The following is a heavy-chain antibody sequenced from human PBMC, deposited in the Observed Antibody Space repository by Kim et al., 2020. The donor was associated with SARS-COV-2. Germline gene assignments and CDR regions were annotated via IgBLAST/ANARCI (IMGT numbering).Heavy chain of an antibody. CDR2: GST. D-gene: IGHD2-21*01. Sequence: GSTYYNPPLKGRVTISVDTSKNQFSLKLSAVTAADTAVYYCARGTGEVDYWGQGTLVTVSS. J-gene: IGHJ4*02. CDR3: ARGTGEVDY. V-gene: IGHV4-39*01.